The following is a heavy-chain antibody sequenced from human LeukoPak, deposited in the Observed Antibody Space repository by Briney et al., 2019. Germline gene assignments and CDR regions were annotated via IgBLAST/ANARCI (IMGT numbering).Heavy chain of an antibody. CDR2: MNLNSGGT. D-gene: IGHD2-15*01. CDR3: ARDAGYCTGGSCWYFDH. J-gene: IGHJ4*02. CDR1: GYTFTDYY. Sequence: ATVKVSCKASGYTFTDYYMHWVRQAPGQGHEWMGWMNLNSGGTNFAQRFQGRVTMTRDTSISTAYMDLSRLISDDTAVYYCARDAGYCTGGSCWYFDHWGQGTLVTVSS. V-gene: IGHV1-2*02.